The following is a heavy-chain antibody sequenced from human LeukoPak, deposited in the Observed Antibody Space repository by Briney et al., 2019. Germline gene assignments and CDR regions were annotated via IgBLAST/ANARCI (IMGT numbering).Heavy chain of an antibody. CDR2: INPNSGGT. Sequence: ASVKVSCKTSGGTFLSHTFSWVRQAPGQGLEWMGWINPNSGGTNYAQKFQGRVTMTRDTSISTAYMELSRLRSDDTAVYYCARGPYSSSWTDYWGQGTLVTVSS. D-gene: IGHD6-13*01. CDR3: ARGPYSSSWTDY. J-gene: IGHJ4*02. V-gene: IGHV1-2*02. CDR1: GGTFLSHT.